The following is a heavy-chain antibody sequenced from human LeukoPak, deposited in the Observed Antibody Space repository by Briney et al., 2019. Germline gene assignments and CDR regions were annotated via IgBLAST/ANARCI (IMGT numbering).Heavy chain of an antibody. J-gene: IGHJ3*02. CDR1: GGSISSGTYY. V-gene: IGHV4-61*02. CDR2: IYTSGST. CDR3: ARGPYSYDSSGAFDI. D-gene: IGHD3-22*01. Sequence: SQTLSLTCTVSGGSISSGTYYWSWIRQPAGKGLEWIGRIYTSGSTNYNPSLKSRVTISVDTSKNQFSLKLSSVTAADTAVYFCARGPYSYDSSGAFDIWGQGTMVTVSS.